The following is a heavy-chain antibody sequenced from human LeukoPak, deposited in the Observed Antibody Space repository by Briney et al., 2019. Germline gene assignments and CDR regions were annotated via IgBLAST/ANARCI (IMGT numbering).Heavy chain of an antibody. V-gene: IGHV3-11*04. J-gene: IGHJ3*02. CDR2: ITSSSNNV. CDR1: GFTFRDYY. Sequence: GGSLRLSCAASGFTFRDYYMTWIRQAPGKGLEWISYITSSSNNVYYADSVKGRFTISRDNAKNSLHLQMSSLRAEDTAVYYCARAYHDAFDIRGQGTMVTVSS. CDR3: ARAYHDAFDI. D-gene: IGHD2-2*01.